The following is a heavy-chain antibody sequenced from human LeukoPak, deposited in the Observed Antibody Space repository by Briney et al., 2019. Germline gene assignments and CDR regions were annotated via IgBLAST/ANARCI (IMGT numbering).Heavy chain of an antibody. CDR2: IIPIFGTA. D-gene: IGHD6-19*01. V-gene: IGHV1-69*05. CDR1: GGTFSSHA. CDR3: ARDHQTLQWLVLYY. J-gene: IGHJ4*02. Sequence: ASVKVSCKASGGTFSSHAISWVRQAPGQGLEWMGGIIPIFGTANYAQKFQGRVTITTDESTSTAYMELSSLRSEDTAVYYCARDHQTLQWLVLYYWGQGTLVTVSS.